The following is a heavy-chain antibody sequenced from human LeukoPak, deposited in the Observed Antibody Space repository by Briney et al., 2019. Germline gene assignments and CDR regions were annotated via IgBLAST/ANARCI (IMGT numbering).Heavy chain of an antibody. CDR2: INPNSGGT. V-gene: IGHV1-2*06. D-gene: IGHD5-18*01. CDR3: ARDLGYSYGLVDAFDI. CDR1: GYTFTGYY. Sequence: ASVKVSCKASGYTFTGYYVHWVRQAPGQGLEWMGRINPNSGGTNYAQKFQGRVTMTRDTSISTAYMELSRLRSDDTAVYYCARDLGYSYGLVDAFDIWGQGTMVTVSS. J-gene: IGHJ3*02.